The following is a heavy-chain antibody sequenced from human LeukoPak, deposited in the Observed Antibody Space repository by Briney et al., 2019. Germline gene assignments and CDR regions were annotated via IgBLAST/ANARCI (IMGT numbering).Heavy chain of an antibody. CDR3: AREGRGNCGGDCYPRAFDI. CDR2: IYYSGST. CDR1: GGSISSYY. Sequence: SETLSLTCTVSGGSISSYYWSWIRQPPGKGLEWIGYIYYSGSTNYNPSLKSRVTISVDTSKNQFSLKLSSVTAADTAVYYCAREGRGNCGGDCYPRAFDIWGQGTMVTVSS. V-gene: IGHV4-59*12. J-gene: IGHJ3*02. D-gene: IGHD2-21*02.